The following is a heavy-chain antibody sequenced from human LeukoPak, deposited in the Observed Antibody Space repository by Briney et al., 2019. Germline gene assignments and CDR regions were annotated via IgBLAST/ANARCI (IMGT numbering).Heavy chain of an antibody. Sequence: GASVKVSCKASGYTFTNYGISWVRQAPGQGLEWMGWISAYNGNTNYAQKLQGRVTMTTDTSTSTAYMELRSLRSDDTAVYYCARVQRGFTYGNVDYWGQGTLVTVSS. CDR1: GYTFTNYG. J-gene: IGHJ4*02. V-gene: IGHV1-18*01. D-gene: IGHD5-18*01. CDR3: ARVQRGFTYGNVDY. CDR2: ISAYNGNT.